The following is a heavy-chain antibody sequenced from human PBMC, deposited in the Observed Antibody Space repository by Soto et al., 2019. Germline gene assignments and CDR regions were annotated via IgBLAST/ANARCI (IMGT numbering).Heavy chain of an antibody. Sequence: ASVKVSCKASGYTFTSYGISWVRQAPGQGLEWMGWIDPRSGGTVYEQKFQGRVTMTRDTSISTVYMDLSGLTSDDTAVYYCAREVPDIYYDSSGYYSYWGQGTLVTVSS. J-gene: IGHJ4*02. CDR3: AREVPDIYYDSSGYYSY. CDR1: GYTFTSYG. D-gene: IGHD3-22*01. CDR2: IDPRSGGT. V-gene: IGHV1-2*02.